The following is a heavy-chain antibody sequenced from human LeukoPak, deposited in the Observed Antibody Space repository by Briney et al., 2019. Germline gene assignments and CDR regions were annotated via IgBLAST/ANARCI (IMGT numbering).Heavy chain of an antibody. D-gene: IGHD6-13*01. J-gene: IGHJ4*02. Sequence: SETLSLTCTVSGGSISSYYWTWIRQPPGKGLEGMGYIYYSGSTNYNPSLKSRVTISVDTSKNQFSLKLSPLTAADTAVYYCARGTYGSSWQLEHFDYWGQGTLVTVSS. CDR2: IYYSGST. V-gene: IGHV4-59*01. CDR1: GGSISSYY. CDR3: ARGTYGSSWQLEHFDY.